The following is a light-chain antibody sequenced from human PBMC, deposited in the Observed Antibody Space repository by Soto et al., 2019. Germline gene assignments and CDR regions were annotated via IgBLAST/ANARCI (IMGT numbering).Light chain of an antibody. CDR1: SSNIGAGYD. J-gene: IGLJ1*01. CDR2: GNN. Sequence: QSVLTQPPSVSGAPGQRVTISCTGTSSNIGAGYDVHWYQQRPGTAPKLPIFGNNNRPSGVPDRFSGSKSGTSASLAITGLQAEDEGDYYCQSYDSTLSARYVFGTGTKLTVL. CDR3: QSYDSTLSARYV. V-gene: IGLV1-40*01.